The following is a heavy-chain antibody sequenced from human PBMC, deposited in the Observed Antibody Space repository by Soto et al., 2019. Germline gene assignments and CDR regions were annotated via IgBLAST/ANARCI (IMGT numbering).Heavy chain of an antibody. D-gene: IGHD3-16*01. CDR3: ARTDTWAY. Sequence: QVQLVQSGAEVKKPGASVKVSCKTSGYTFTHYSMNWVRQAPGQRLEWMGWINTHNGHTQYSPRFDDRVTMTTDPSTLTAYMELKGLRSDDTAVYYCARTDTWAYWGQGTLVTVSS. V-gene: IGHV1-18*04. CDR2: INTHNGHT. J-gene: IGHJ4*02. CDR1: GYTFTHYS.